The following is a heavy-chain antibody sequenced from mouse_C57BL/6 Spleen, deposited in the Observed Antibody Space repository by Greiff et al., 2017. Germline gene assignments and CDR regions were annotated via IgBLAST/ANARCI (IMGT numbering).Heavy chain of an antibody. J-gene: IGHJ4*01. V-gene: IGHV1-64*01. D-gene: IGHD2-4*01. Sequence: VQLQQPGAELVKPGASVKLSCKASGYTFTSSWMHWVKPRPGQGLEWIGMIHPNSGSTNYNEKFNSKATLTVDKSSSTAYMQLSSLTSEDSAVYYCASYDYDLSMDYWGQGTSVTVSS. CDR2: IHPNSGST. CDR1: GYTFTSSW. CDR3: ASYDYDLSMDY.